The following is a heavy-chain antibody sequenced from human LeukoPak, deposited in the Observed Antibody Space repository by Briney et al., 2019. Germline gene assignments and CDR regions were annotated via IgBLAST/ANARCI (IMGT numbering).Heavy chain of an antibody. Sequence: GGSLRLSCAASGFTFSSYDMSWVRQAPGKGLEWVSTIWGSGGSTYYADSVKGRFTISRDNSKNTLFLQMNSLRAEDTAVYYCTRATGLLGDYWGQGTLVTVSS. J-gene: IGHJ4*02. CDR1: GFTFSSYD. D-gene: IGHD1-14*01. CDR2: IWGSGGST. CDR3: TRATGLLGDY. V-gene: IGHV3-23*01.